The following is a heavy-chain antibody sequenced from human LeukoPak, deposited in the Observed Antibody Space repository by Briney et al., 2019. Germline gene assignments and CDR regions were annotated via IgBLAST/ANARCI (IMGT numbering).Heavy chain of an antibody. CDR1: GGSISSYY. V-gene: IGHV4-59*01. D-gene: IGHD5-18*01. CDR2: IYYSGST. J-gene: IGHJ3*02. Sequence: PSETLSLTCTVSGGSISSYYWSWIRQPPGKGLEWIGYIYYSGSTNYNPSLKSRVTISVDTSKNQFSLKLSSVTAADTAVYYCAREGGYGYGSRDAFDIWGQGTMVTVSS. CDR3: AREGGYGYGSRDAFDI.